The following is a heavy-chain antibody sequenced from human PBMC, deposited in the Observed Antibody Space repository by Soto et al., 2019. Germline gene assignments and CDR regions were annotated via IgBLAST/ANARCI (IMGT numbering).Heavy chain of an antibody. CDR3: ARDRVAGIWGDAFDI. Sequence: ASVKVSCNASGYTFTSYAITWVRQAPGQGLEWMGWINPYNANTNYAQKLQGRVTMTTDTSTSTAYMDLRSLTSDDTAVYYCARDRVAGIWGDAFDIWGQGTMVTVSS. CDR1: GYTFTSYA. J-gene: IGHJ3*02. V-gene: IGHV1-18*04. D-gene: IGHD3-16*01. CDR2: INPYNANT.